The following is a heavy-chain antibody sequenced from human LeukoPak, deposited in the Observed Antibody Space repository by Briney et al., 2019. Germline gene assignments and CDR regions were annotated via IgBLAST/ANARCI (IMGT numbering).Heavy chain of an antibody. CDR1: GYTFTSYG. Sequence: ASVKVSCKASGYTFTSYGISWGRQAPGQGLEWMGWISAYNGNTNYAQKLQGRVTMTTDTSTSTAYMELRSLRSDDTAVYYCARVKYYVSSSYSSPDYGGQGTLVTVSS. V-gene: IGHV1-18*01. CDR3: ARVKYYVSSSYSSPDY. D-gene: IGHD3-22*01. J-gene: IGHJ4*02. CDR2: ISAYNGNT.